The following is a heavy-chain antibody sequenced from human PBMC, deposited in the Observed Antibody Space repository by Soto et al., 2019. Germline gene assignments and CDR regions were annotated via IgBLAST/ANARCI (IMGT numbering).Heavy chain of an antibody. Sequence: ASVKVSCKASGYTLTDYYMHWVRQAPGQGLEWMGWINPNSGGTNYAQKFQGRVTMTRDTSISTAYMELSRLRSDDTAVYYCARSTYSSSWYDYWGQGTLVTVS. J-gene: IGHJ4*02. CDR1: GYTLTDYY. CDR3: ARSTYSSSWYDY. V-gene: IGHV1-2*02. CDR2: INPNSGGT. D-gene: IGHD6-13*01.